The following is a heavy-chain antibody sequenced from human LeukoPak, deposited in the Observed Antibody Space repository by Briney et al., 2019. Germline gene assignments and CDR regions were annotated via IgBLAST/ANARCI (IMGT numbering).Heavy chain of an antibody. CDR2: ISAYNGNT. D-gene: IGHD3-22*01. Sequence: GASVKVSCKASGYTFTSYGISWVRQAPGQGLEWMGWISAYNGNTSYAQKLQGRVTMTTDTSTSTAYMELRSLRSDDTAVYYCARASGNNYYDSSGCDYWGQGTLVTVSS. J-gene: IGHJ4*02. CDR1: GYTFTSYG. V-gene: IGHV1-18*01. CDR3: ARASGNNYYDSSGCDY.